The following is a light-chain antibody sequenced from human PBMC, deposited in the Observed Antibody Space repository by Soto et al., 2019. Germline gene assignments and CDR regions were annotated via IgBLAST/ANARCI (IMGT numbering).Light chain of an antibody. CDR3: SSYGGRSNLV. CDR2: EVN. Sequence: QSALTQPPSASGSPGQSVTISCTGTSSDVGAYKFVSWYQLHPGKAPKLMIYEVNVRPSGVPDRFSGSKSGNTASLTVSGLQVEDEADYYCSSYGGRSNLVFGGETQLTVL. V-gene: IGLV2-8*01. J-gene: IGLJ2*01. CDR1: SSDVGAYKF.